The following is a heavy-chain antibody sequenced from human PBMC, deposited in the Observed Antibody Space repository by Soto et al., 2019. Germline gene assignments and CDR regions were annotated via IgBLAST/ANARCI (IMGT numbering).Heavy chain of an antibody. CDR2: VAYSGGT. J-gene: IGHJ5*01. CDR1: GGSITRGGSY. V-gene: IGHV4-31*03. CDR3: ARAGLEYNWFDS. Sequence: QVQLQESGPGLVKPSQTLSLTCTVSGGSITRGGSYWSWIRQHPEKGLEWIGYVAYSGGTYYNPSLKSRVTFLVDMSKHLLSLRLRSVTAADTAVYYCARAGLEYNWFDSWGQGTLVTVSS.